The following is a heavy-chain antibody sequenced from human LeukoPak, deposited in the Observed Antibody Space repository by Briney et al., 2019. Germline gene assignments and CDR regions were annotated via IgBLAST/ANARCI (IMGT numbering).Heavy chain of an antibody. V-gene: IGHV3-33*01. CDR1: GFTFSSYG. Sequence: GGSLRLSCAASGFTFSSYGMHWVRQAPGKGLEWVAVIWYDGTNKYYADSVKGRFTISRDSSKNTLYLQMNSLRAEDTAVYYCARAAYDSSGYLTLWGQGTLVTVSS. J-gene: IGHJ4*02. CDR3: ARAAYDSSGYLTL. CDR2: IWYDGTNK. D-gene: IGHD3-22*01.